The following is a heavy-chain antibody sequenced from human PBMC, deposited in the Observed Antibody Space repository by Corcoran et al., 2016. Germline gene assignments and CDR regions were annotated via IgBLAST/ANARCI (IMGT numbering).Heavy chain of an antibody. V-gene: IGHV1-58*01. J-gene: IGHJ6*02. D-gene: IGHD3-3*01. CDR2: IVVGSGNT. CDR1: GFTFTSSA. CDR3: AADLAYDFWSGYYAYGMDV. Sequence: QMQLVQSGPEVKKPGTSVKVSCKASGFTFTSSAVQWVRQARGQRLEWIGWIVVGSGNTNYAQKFQERVTITRDMSTSTAYMELSSLRSEDTAVYYCAADLAYDFWSGYYAYGMDVWGQGTTVTVSS.